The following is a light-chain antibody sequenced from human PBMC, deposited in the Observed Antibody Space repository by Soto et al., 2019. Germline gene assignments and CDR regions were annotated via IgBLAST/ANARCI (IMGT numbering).Light chain of an antibody. CDR2: WAS. CDR1: QSVLFSSNNKNY. J-gene: IGKJ4*01. Sequence: DIVMTQSPDSLAVFLGERATINCKSSQSVLFSSNNKNYLAWYQQKPGQPPKLLIYWASTREVGVPDRFSGRGSGTDFTLPTSSVQAEDGAVYSCQKYSSTLLSFGGGPKVEI. CDR3: QKYSSTLLS. V-gene: IGKV4-1*01.